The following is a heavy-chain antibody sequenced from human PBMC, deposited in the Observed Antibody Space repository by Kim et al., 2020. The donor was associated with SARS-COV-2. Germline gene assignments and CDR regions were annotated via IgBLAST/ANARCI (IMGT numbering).Heavy chain of an antibody. CDR1: GFTFSSYA. Sequence: GGSLRLSCAASGFTFSSYAMHWVRQAPGKGLEWVAVISYDGSNKYYADSVKGRFTISRDNSKNTLYLQMNSLRAEDTAVYYCAREEGATVPSPYYDMDVWGQGTTVTVSS. CDR3: AREEGATVPSPYYDMDV. V-gene: IGHV3-30-3*01. J-gene: IGHJ6*01. D-gene: IGHD4-17*01. CDR2: ISYDGSNK.